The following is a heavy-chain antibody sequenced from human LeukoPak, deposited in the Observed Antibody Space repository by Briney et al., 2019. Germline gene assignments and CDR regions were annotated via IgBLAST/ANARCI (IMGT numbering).Heavy chain of an antibody. CDR3: ARVLSGSLFHFDY. Sequence: ASVKVSCKASGYTFTGYFIHWVRQAPGQGLEWMGWINPNSGGTNYAQKFQGRFTMTRDTSISTAYMELSRLRSDDTAVYYCARVLSGSLFHFDYWGQGTLVTVSS. D-gene: IGHD1-26*01. CDR2: INPNSGGT. CDR1: GYTFTGYF. J-gene: IGHJ4*02. V-gene: IGHV1-2*02.